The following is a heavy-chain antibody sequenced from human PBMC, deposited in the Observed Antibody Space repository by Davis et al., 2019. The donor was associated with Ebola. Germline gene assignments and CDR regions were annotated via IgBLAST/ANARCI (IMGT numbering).Heavy chain of an antibody. CDR3: ARGGGEQSALEY. CDR1: RGTLSTNA. J-gene: IGHJ4*02. D-gene: IGHD6-19*01. V-gene: IGHV1-69*05. Sequence: SVPESCKASRGTLSTNAINWVRQPPAQGLAWMGGIIPIYGTANYAQKFQGRVTITTDERTKAAYLEMRSLRVEDTAVYYCARGGGEQSALEYWGQGTLVTVS. CDR2: IIPIYGTA.